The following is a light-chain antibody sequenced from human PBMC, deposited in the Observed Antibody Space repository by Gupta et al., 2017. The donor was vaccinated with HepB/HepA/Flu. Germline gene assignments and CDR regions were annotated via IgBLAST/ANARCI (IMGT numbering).Light chain of an antibody. CDR2: DAS. Sequence: EIVLTQSPATLSLSPGERATLSCRASQSVSSYLAWYQQKPGQAPRLLIYDASNRATGIPARCSGSGAGTDFTLTISSREPEDFAVYYCQQRSNWPPMYTFGQGTKLEIK. V-gene: IGKV3-11*01. J-gene: IGKJ2*01. CDR1: QSVSSY. CDR3: QQRSNWPPMYT.